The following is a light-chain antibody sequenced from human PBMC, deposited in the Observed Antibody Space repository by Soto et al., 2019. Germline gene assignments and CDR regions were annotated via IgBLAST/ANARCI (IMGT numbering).Light chain of an antibody. CDR1: XSDVGSYNL. CDR3: CSYAGSSTVV. V-gene: IGLV2-23*02. Sequence: QSVLTQPASVSGSPGQSITISCTGTXSDVGSYNLVSWYQQHPGKAPKLMIYEVSKRPSGVSNRFSGSKSGNTASLTISGLQAEDEADYYCCSYAGSSTVVFGGGTKLTVL. CDR2: EVS. J-gene: IGLJ2*01.